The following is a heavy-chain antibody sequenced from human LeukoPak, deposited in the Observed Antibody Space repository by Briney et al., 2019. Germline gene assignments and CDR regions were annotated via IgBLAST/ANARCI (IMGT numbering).Heavy chain of an antibody. CDR2: IYNSGST. J-gene: IGHJ4*02. V-gene: IGHV4-39*01. D-gene: IGHD3-3*01. Sequence: KPSETLSLTCTVSGGSISSGTYYWGWIRQPPGKGLEWIGSIYNSGSTYYNPSLKSRVTISVDTSKNQFSLKLSSVTAADTAVYYCASYDFWSGYTSDHWGQGTLVTVSP. CDR1: GGSISSGTYY. CDR3: ASYDFWSGYTSDH.